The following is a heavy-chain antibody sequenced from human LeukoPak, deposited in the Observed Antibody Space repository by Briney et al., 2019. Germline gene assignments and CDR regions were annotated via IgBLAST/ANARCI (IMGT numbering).Heavy chain of an antibody. Sequence: GGSLRLSCAASRFTFSSYAMSWVRQAPGKGLEWVSAITGGSTGAYYANSVKGRFTISRDNSKNTLYLQMNSLRAEDTAVYYCARDVRYFDWLFPASDAFDIWGQGTMVTVSS. V-gene: IGHV3-23*01. D-gene: IGHD3-9*01. CDR3: ARDVRYFDWLFPASDAFDI. CDR2: ITGGSTGA. CDR1: RFTFSSYA. J-gene: IGHJ3*02.